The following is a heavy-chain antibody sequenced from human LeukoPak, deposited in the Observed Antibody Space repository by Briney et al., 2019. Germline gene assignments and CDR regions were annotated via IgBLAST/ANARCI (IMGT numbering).Heavy chain of an antibody. CDR1: GYTFSDYY. Sequence: ASVKVSCKASGYTFSDYYIHWVRQAPGHGLEWMGWMNPNSGNTGYAQKFQGRVTMTRNTSISTAYTELSSLRSEDTAVYYCARGNGNLGELLDYWGQGTLVTVSS. V-gene: IGHV1-8*02. CDR2: MNPNSGNT. CDR3: ARGNGNLGELLDY. D-gene: IGHD1-26*01. J-gene: IGHJ4*02.